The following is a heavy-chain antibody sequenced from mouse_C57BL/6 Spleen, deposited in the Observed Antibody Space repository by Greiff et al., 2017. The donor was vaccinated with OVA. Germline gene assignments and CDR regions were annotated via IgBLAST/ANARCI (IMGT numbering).Heavy chain of an antibody. CDR2: IDPETGGT. CDR1: GYTFTDYE. D-gene: IGHD1-1*01. V-gene: IGHV1-15*01. J-gene: IGHJ3*01. Sequence: VQLQQSGAELVRPGASVTLSCKASGYTFTDYEMHWVKQTPVHGLEWLGAIDPETGGTAYNQKFKGKAILTADKSSSTAYMELRSLTSEDSAVYYCTRSYGSSSAWFAYWGQGTLVTVSA. CDR3: TRSYGSSSAWFAY.